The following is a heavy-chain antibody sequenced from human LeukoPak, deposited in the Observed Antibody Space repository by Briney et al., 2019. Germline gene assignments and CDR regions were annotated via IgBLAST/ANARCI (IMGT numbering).Heavy chain of an antibody. CDR2: IYDSGST. CDR1: GGSISSSSYN. CDR3: ARTIGYDILTGYSKYYFDY. V-gene: IGHV4-61*05. J-gene: IGHJ4*02. Sequence: PSETLSLTCTVSGGSISSSSYNWAWIRQPPGKGLEWIGYIYDSGSTNYNPSLKSRVTISVDTSKNQFSLKLSSVTAADTAVYYCARTIGYDILTGYSKYYFDYWGQGTLVTVSS. D-gene: IGHD3-9*01.